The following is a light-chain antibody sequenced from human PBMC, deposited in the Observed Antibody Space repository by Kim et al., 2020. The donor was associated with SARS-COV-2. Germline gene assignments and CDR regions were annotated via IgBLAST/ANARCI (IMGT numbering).Light chain of an antibody. V-gene: IGLV10-54*01. J-gene: IGLJ3*02. Sequence: QAGLTQPPSVSKDLRQTATLTCTGNSNNVGYQGAAWLQQHQGHPPKLLSYRTNKRPSGVSERLSASRSGNTASLTITGLQPEDEADYYCLAWDTSLSAGVFGGGSQLTVL. CDR1: SNNVGYQG. CDR3: LAWDTSLSAGV. CDR2: RTN.